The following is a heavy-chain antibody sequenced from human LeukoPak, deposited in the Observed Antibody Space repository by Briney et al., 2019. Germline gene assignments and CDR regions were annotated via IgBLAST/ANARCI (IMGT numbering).Heavy chain of an antibody. CDR2: IVVGSGNT. Sequence: ASVKVSCKASGFTFTSSAMQWVRQARGQRLEWIGWIVVGSGNTNYAQKFQERVTITRDMSTSTAYMELSSLRSEDTAVYYCAARYYYDSSGYTYGGQGTLVTVSS. D-gene: IGHD3-22*01. J-gene: IGHJ4*02. V-gene: IGHV1-58*02. CDR1: GFTFTSSA. CDR3: AARYYYDSSGYTY.